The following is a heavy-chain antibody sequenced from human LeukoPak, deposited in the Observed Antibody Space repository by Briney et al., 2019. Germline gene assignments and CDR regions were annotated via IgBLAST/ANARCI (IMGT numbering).Heavy chain of an antibody. Sequence: GASVKVSCKASGGTFSSYAISWVRQAPGQGLEWMGGIIPIFGTANYAQKFQGRVTITTDESTSTAYMELSSLRSEDTAVYYCATRDEAAAPYWGQGTLVTVSS. CDR3: ATRDEAAAPY. CDR1: GGTFSSYA. CDR2: IIPIFGTA. D-gene: IGHD6-13*01. V-gene: IGHV1-69*05. J-gene: IGHJ4*02.